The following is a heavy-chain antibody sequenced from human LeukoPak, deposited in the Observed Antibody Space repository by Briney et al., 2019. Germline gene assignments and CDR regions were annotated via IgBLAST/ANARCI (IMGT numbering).Heavy chain of an antibody. J-gene: IGHJ4*02. V-gene: IGHV4-30-2*01. Sequence: PSQTLSLTCAVSGGSISSGGYSWSWIRQPPGKGLEWIGYIYHSGSTYYNPSLKSRVTISVDRSKNQFSLKLSSVTAAGTAVYYCARGGFYFDYWGQGTLVTVSS. CDR1: GGSISSGGYS. CDR2: IYHSGST. CDR3: ARGGFYFDY.